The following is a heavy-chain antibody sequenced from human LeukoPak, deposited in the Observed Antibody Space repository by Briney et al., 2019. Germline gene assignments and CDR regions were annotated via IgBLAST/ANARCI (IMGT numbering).Heavy chain of an antibody. J-gene: IGHJ4*02. CDR1: GGSTSGYQ. CDR3: ARHLDGGTHPFDH. Sequence: SETLSLTCTVSGGSTSGYQWSSIRQPPGKGLEWVAFIYYNGNTNYNPSLKGRVTLSLDASQNQFSLKLTSVTAADTAVYYCARHLDGGTHPFDHWGQGTLVTVSS. CDR2: IYYNGNT. V-gene: IGHV4-59*08. D-gene: IGHD1-26*01.